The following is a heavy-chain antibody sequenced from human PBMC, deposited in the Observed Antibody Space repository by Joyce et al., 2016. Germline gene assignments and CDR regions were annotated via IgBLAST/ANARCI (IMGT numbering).Heavy chain of an antibody. CDR2: IHAAGST. Sequence: EVQVVESGGGLIHPGGSLRLSCAASGFSVSSNYMTWVRQAPGKGLEWVSIIHAAGSTYYADSVKGRFTSSRDKPKNTVYLQMNSLRAEDTAVYYCARDRPEGLDTFFDIWGQGTMVTVSS. J-gene: IGHJ3*02. D-gene: IGHD1-14*01. V-gene: IGHV3-53*01. CDR3: ARDRPEGLDTFFDI. CDR1: GFSVSSNY.